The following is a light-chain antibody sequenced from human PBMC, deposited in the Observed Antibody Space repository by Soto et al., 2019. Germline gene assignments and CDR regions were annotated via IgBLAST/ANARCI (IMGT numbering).Light chain of an antibody. CDR3: SSNTSTRTMV. V-gene: IGLV2-14*01. Sequence: QSALTQPASVSGSPGQSITIACTGTSSDVGGYNYVSWYQQHPGKAPKLMIYEVSNRPSGVSNRFSGSKSDNTASLTISGHEPDEEDDYCCSSNTSTRTMVFGGGTKLTVL. CDR1: SSDVGGYNY. J-gene: IGLJ2*01. CDR2: EVS.